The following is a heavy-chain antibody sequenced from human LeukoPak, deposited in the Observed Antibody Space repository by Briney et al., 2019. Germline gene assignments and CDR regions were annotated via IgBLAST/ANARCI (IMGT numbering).Heavy chain of an antibody. CDR2: IYRSGST. V-gene: IGHV4-38-2*02. CDR3: PRGTYGYYMDV. J-gene: IGHJ6*03. Sequence: PSETLSLTCSGSNYSIINSLYWGWLRQPPGKGLEWIGSIYRSGSTFYNPSLKSRVTISLDTSKNQFSLKLSSVTAADTAVYFCPRGTYGYYMDVWGKGTTVTVSS. CDR1: NYSIINSLY. D-gene: IGHD4-17*01.